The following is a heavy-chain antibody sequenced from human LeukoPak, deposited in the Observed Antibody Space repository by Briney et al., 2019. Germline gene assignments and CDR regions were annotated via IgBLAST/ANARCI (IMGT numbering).Heavy chain of an antibody. Sequence: GGSLRLSCAASGFTVSSNYMSWVRQAPGKGLEWVSVIYSGGSTYYADSVKGRFTISRDNSKNTVYHQMDSLRAEDTAVYYCARYYYMDVWGKGTTVTVSS. J-gene: IGHJ6*03. V-gene: IGHV3-53*01. CDR1: GFTVSSNY. CDR3: ARYYYMDV. CDR2: IYSGGST.